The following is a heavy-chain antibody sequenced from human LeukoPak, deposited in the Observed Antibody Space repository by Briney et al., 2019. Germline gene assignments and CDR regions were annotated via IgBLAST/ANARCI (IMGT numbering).Heavy chain of an antibody. J-gene: IGHJ3*02. V-gene: IGHV5-51*01. CDR2: IYPGDSDT. D-gene: IGHD1-1*01. Sequence: GESLKISCKGSGYSFTTYWIGWMRQMPGKSLEWMGIIYPGDSDTRYSPSFQGQVTISADKSISTAYLQWSSLKASDTAMYYCARSRMELGPFDIWGQGTMVTVSS. CDR3: ARSRMELGPFDI. CDR1: GYSFTTYW.